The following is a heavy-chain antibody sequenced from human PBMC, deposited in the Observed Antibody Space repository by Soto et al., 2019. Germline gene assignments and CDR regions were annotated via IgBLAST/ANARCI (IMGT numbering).Heavy chain of an antibody. Sequence: GRSLRRPCAASACTFDDYAMHWVRHAPRKGLEWVSGISWNSGSIGYADSVKGRFTISRDDAKNSLYLQMNSLRAEDTALYYCAKAPITMVRGVTVYCFGYWGQGSLVTVSS. CDR1: ACTFDDYA. D-gene: IGHD3-10*01. CDR2: ISWNSGSI. J-gene: IGHJ4*02. CDR3: AKAPITMVRGVTVYCFGY. V-gene: IGHV3-9*01.